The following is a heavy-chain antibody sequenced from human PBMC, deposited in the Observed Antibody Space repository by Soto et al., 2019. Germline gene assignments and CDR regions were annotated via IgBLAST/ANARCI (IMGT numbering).Heavy chain of an antibody. D-gene: IGHD5-12*01. CDR2: LYSGGRT. V-gene: IGHV3-53*01. CDR1: GFNVSSTH. J-gene: IGHJ3*01. Sequence: EVQLVESGGGLIQPGGSLRLSCAASGFNVSSTHMSWVRQAPGKGLEWVSLLYSGGRTYYADSVKGRFTISRDNSKNTLYLQMNSLRAEDTAVYYCAIRRGYSGYDSAFDVWCQGTMVTVSS. CDR3: AIRRGYSGYDSAFDV.